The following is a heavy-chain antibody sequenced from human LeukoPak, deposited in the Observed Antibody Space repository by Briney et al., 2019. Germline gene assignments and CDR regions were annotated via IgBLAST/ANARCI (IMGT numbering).Heavy chain of an antibody. J-gene: IGHJ3*02. D-gene: IGHD1-26*01. CDR1: GGSISSYY. CDR3: ARRELLDAFDI. V-gene: IGHV4-59*08. CDR2: IYYSGST. Sequence: SETLSLICTVSGGSISSYYWSWIRQPPGKGLEWIGYIYYSGSTNYNPSLKSRVTISVDTSKNQFSLKLSSVTAADTAVYYCARRELLDAFDIWGQGTMVTVSS.